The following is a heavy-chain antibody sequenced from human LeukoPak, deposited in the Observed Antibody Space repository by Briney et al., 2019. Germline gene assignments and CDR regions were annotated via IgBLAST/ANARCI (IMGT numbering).Heavy chain of an antibody. D-gene: IGHD3-16*02. V-gene: IGHV3-11*06. CDR3: ARGGYDYVWGSYRYYFDY. J-gene: IGHJ4*02. Sequence: GGSLRLSCAASGSTFSDYYMSWIRQAPGKGLEWVSYISSSSSHTNYADSVKGRFTISRDNAKNSLYLQMNSLRAEDTAVYYCARGGYDYVWGSYRYYFDYWGQGTLVTVSS. CDR1: GSTFSDYY. CDR2: ISSSSSHT.